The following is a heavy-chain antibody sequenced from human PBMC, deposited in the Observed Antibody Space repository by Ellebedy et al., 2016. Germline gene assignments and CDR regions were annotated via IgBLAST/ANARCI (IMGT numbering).Heavy chain of an antibody. J-gene: IGHJ5*02. CDR2: IYYSGST. CDR3: ARGGQYSSSLSWFNP. CDR1: GGSVSSGSYY. D-gene: IGHD6-6*01. V-gene: IGHV4-61*01. Sequence: SETLSLXCTVSGGSVSSGSYYWSWTRQPPGKGLEWIGYIYYSGSTNYNPSLKSRVTISVDTSKNQFSLKLSSVTAADTAVYYCARGGQYSSSLSWFNPWGQGTLVTVSS.